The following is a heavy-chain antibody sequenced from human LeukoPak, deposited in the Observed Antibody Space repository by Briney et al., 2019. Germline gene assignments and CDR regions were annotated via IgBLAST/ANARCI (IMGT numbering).Heavy chain of an antibody. Sequence: SETLSLTCAVSGGSISSGGYSWSWIRQPPGKGLEWIGYIYYSGSTNYNPSLKSRVTISVDTSKNQFSLKLSSVTAADTAVYYCARDIRYSSGWSEGDRRDYYFDYWGQGTLVTVSS. CDR3: ARDIRYSSGWSEGDRRDYYFDY. CDR1: GGSISSGGYS. J-gene: IGHJ4*02. D-gene: IGHD6-19*01. V-gene: IGHV4-61*08. CDR2: IYYSGST.